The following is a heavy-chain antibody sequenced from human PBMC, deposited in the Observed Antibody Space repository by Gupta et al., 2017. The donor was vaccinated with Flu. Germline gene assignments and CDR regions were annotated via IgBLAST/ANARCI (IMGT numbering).Heavy chain of an antibody. V-gene: IGHV4-39*01. Sequence: QLQLQESGPGLVKPSETLSLTCTVPGGSISSSSYYWGWFRQPPGKGLEWIGSIYYSGSTYYNPSLKSRVTISVDTSKNQLSLKLSSVTAEETAVYYGARGGYKSLDYGGQGTLVTVSS. J-gene: IGHJ4*02. CDR1: GGSISSSSYY. CDR2: IYYSGST. CDR3: ARGGYKSLDY. D-gene: IGHD3-22*01.